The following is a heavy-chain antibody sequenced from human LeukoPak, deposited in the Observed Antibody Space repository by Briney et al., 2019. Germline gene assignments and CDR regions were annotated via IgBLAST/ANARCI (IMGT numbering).Heavy chain of an antibody. D-gene: IGHD1-14*01. CDR1: GDSISSSSSY. V-gene: IGHV4-39*01. J-gene: IGHJ5*02. CDR2: IYYSGST. CDR3: AGLIRPGWFDP. Sequence: PSETLSLTCTVSGDSISSSSSYWGWIRQPPGEGLEWIANIYYSGSTYYNPSLKSRVTISVDTSKNQFSLKLSSVTAADTAVYYCAGLIRPGWFDPWGQGTLVTVSS.